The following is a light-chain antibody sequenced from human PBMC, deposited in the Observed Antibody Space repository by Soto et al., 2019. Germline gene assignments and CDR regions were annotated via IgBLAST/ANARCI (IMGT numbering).Light chain of an antibody. CDR1: SCDVGGYNF. V-gene: IGLV2-8*01. J-gene: IGLJ2*01. Sequence: QSALTQPPSASGSPGQSVTISCTGTSCDVGGYNFVSWYQQHPGKAPKLMIYEVTKRPSGVPDRFSGSKSGNTASLTVSGLQAEDEADYYCSSFAGSNNVVFGGVTKLTVL. CDR3: SSFAGSNNVV. CDR2: EVT.